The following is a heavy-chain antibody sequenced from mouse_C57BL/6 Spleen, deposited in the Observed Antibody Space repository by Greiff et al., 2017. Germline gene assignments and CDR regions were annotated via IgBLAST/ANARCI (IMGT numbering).Heavy chain of an antibody. CDR2: IYPGDGDT. Sequence: QVQLKESGAELVKPGASVKISCKASGYAFSSYWMNWVKQRPGKGLEWIGQIYPGDGDTNYNGKFKGKATLTADKSSSTAYMQLSSLTSEDSAVYFCARLKTLLLGYFDVWGTGTTVTVSS. CDR3: ARLKTLLLGYFDV. J-gene: IGHJ1*03. CDR1: GYAFSSYW. D-gene: IGHD1-2*01. V-gene: IGHV1-80*01.